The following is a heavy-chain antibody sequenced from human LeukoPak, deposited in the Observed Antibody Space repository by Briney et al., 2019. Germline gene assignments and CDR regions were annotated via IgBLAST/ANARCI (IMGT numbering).Heavy chain of an antibody. CDR3: VKPNSAVAGTRYFDY. Sequence: PGGSLRLSCSASGFTFSNYPKHWVRQAPGKGLEYVSAINSNGDSTYSADSVKGRFTISRDNSKNTLYLQMSSLRADDTAVYFCVKPNSAVAGTRYFDYWGQGALVTVSS. J-gene: IGHJ4*02. D-gene: IGHD6-19*01. V-gene: IGHV3-64D*06. CDR2: INSNGDST. CDR1: GFTFSNYP.